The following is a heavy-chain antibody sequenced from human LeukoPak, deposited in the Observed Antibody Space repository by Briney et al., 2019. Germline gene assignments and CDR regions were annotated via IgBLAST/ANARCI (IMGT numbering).Heavy chain of an antibody. CDR3: AKEGGSLLMGGY. D-gene: IGHD1-26*01. CDR1: GFTFSSYG. V-gene: IGHV3-30*02. Sequence: QSGGSLRLSCAASGFTFSSYGMHWVRQAPGKGLEWVAFIRYDGSNKYYADSVKGRFTISRDNSKNTLYLQMNSLRAEDTAVYYCAKEGGSLLMGGYWGQGTLVTVSS. J-gene: IGHJ4*02. CDR2: IRYDGSNK.